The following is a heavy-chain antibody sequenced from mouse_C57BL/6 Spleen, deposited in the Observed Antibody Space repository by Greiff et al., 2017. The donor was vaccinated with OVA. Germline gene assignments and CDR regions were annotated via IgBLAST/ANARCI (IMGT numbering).Heavy chain of an antibody. CDR1: GYAFSSYW. V-gene: IGHV1-80*01. Sequence: VKLMESGAELVKPGASVKISCKASGYAFSSYWMNWVKQRPGKGLEWIGQIYPGDGDTNYNGKFKGKATLTADKSSSTAYMQLSSLTSEDSAVYFCARGGYYGSNQFAYWGQGTLVTVSA. CDR3: ARGGYYGSNQFAY. D-gene: IGHD1-1*01. CDR2: IYPGDGDT. J-gene: IGHJ3*01.